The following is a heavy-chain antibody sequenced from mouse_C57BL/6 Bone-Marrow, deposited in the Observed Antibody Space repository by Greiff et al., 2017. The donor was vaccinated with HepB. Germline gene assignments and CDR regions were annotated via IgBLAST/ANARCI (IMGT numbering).Heavy chain of an antibody. CDR3: ARDGSYGSSS. Sequence: DVKLVESGPGLVKPSQSLSLTCSVTGYSITSGYYWNWIRQFPGNKLEWMGYISYDGSNNYNPSLKNRISITRDTSKNQFFLKLNSVTTEDTATYYCARDGSYGSSSGGQGTLVTVSA. J-gene: IGHJ3*01. V-gene: IGHV3-6*01. D-gene: IGHD1-1*01. CDR1: GYSITSGYY. CDR2: ISYDGSN.